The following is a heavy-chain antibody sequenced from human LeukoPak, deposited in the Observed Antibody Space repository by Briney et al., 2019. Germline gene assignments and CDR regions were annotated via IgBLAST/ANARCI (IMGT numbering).Heavy chain of an antibody. D-gene: IGHD3-22*01. CDR3: AREPAVVTFDY. CDR1: GYTFTGYY. Sequence: GASVKVSCKASGYTFTGYYMHWVRQAPGQGLEWMGWISAYNGNTNYAQKLQGRVTMTTDTSTSTAYMELRSLRSDDTAVYYCAREPAVVTFDYWGQGTLVTVSS. CDR2: ISAYNGNT. J-gene: IGHJ4*02. V-gene: IGHV1-18*04.